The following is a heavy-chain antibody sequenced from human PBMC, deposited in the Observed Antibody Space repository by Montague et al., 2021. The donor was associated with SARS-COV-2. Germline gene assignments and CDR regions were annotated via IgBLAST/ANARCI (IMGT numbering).Heavy chain of an antibody. Sequence: SETLSLTCTVSGSSVRSYYCCWIWKRPGKGLEWMGIGYDSDSTSYYPXXXIQIPITVDTSKNQFSLKLRSVTAADTAVYYCARENTGTTFGGPYYIDSWGQGTLVTVSA. CDR2: GYDSDST. J-gene: IGHJ4*02. CDR3: ARENTGTTFGGPYYIDS. D-gene: IGHD4-17*01. V-gene: IGHV4-59*02. CDR1: GSSVRSYY.